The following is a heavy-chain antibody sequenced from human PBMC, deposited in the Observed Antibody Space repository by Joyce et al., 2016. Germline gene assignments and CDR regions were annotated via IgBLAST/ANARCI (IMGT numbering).Heavy chain of an antibody. Sequence: QVQLVESGGGVVQPGKSLRLSCSASGFTFSDYAMHWVRQAPGKGLEWGAVISFDGGSQYYAESVGGRFTVSRDNSKNTLFLQMSSLRLGDTAVYYCATGCSATTCYAALSDFWGQGTLVAVSS. D-gene: IGHD2-2*01. V-gene: IGHV3-30-3*01. CDR1: GFTFSDYA. CDR3: ATGCSATTCYAALSDF. J-gene: IGHJ4*02. CDR2: ISFDGGSQ.